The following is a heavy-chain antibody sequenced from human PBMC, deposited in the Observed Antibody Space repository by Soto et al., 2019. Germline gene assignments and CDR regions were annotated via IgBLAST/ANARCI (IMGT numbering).Heavy chain of an antibody. CDR3: AKDMGIAVAANRFQH. D-gene: IGHD2-15*01. CDR1: GFTFDDYG. CDR2: ISWNSGSI. Sequence: GGSLRLSCAASGFTFDDYGMHWVRQAPGKGLEWVSGISWNSGSIGYADSVKGRFTISRDNAKNSLYLKMNSLRAEDTALYYCAKDMGIAVAANRFQHWGQGTLVTVSS. V-gene: IGHV3-9*01. J-gene: IGHJ1*01.